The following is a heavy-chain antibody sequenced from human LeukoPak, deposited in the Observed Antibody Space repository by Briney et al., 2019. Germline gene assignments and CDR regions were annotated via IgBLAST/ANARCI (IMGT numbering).Heavy chain of an antibody. CDR1: GFTFTSYW. CDR3: ARVAVGIYDWFDP. D-gene: IGHD1-26*01. CDR2: INSDGSRT. J-gene: IGHJ5*02. Sequence: PGGSLRIFCAASGFTFTSYWMHWVRQAPGKGLVWVSRINSDGSRTSYADSVKGRFTISRDNAKNTLYLQMNSLRADDTAVYYCARVAVGIYDWFDPWGQGTLVTVSS. V-gene: IGHV3-74*01.